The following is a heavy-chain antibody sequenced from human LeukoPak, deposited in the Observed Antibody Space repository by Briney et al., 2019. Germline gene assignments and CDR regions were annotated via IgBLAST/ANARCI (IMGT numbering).Heavy chain of an antibody. V-gene: IGHV4-4*09. J-gene: IGHJ4*02. Sequence: SETLSLTCTVSGGSISSYYWSWIRQPPGKGLEWIGYIYTSGSTNYNPSLESRVTISVDTSKNQFSLKLSSVTAADTAVYYCARLRMRWLQLQYFDYWGQGTLVTVSS. CDR2: IYTSGST. D-gene: IGHD5-24*01. CDR1: GGSISSYY. CDR3: ARLRMRWLQLQYFDY.